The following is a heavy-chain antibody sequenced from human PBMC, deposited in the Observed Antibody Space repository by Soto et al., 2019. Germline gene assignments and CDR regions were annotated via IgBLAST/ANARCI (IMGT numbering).Heavy chain of an antibody. Sequence: QGQLLQSGDEVKTPGASVRVSCRASGYPFTSYGISWVRQAPGQGLEWVAWISAYNGKRDTAQKFQDRVTMTLDPSTYTAHMDLGDLTSADTAVYYCARGRIVASIHDAFEIWGQGTKVTVSS. D-gene: IGHD5-12*01. V-gene: IGHV1-18*01. CDR3: ARGRIVASIHDAFEI. CDR1: GYPFTSYG. J-gene: IGHJ3*02. CDR2: ISAYNGKR.